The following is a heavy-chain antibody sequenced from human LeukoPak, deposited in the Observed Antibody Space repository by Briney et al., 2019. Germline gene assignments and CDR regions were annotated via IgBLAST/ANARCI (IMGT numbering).Heavy chain of an antibody. D-gene: IGHD6-13*01. CDR3: ARGSYSSSWYP. Sequence: SETLSLTCTVSGGSISSYYWSRIRQPPGKGLEWIGYIYYSGSTNYNPSLKSRVTISVDTSKNQLSLKLSSVTAADTAVYYCARGSYSSSWYPWGQGTLVTVSS. J-gene: IGHJ5*02. CDR2: IYYSGST. CDR1: GGSISSYY. V-gene: IGHV4-59*01.